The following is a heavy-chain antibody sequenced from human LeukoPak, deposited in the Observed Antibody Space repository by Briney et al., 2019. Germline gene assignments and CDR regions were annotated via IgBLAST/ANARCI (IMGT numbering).Heavy chain of an antibody. CDR3: ARHLVREAGPGGRAFDI. V-gene: IGHV4-39*01. CDR1: GGSISSSSYY. D-gene: IGHD3-16*01. Sequence: PSETLSLTCTVSGGSISSSSYYWGWIRQPPGKGLEWIGSINYSGSTYYNSSLKSRVTISVDTSQNQFSLKLSSVTAADTAVYYCARHLVREAGPGGRAFDIWGQGTMVTVSS. J-gene: IGHJ3*02. CDR2: INYSGST.